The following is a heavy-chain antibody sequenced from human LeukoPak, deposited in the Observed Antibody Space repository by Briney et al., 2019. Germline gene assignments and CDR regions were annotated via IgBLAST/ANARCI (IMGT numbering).Heavy chain of an antibody. CDR2: IYPSGST. Sequence: PSETLSLTCTVSGVSIISDSISRHYRGWIRQPAGEGLEWIGRIYPSGSTECNPTLKSRVTMSIDTSKNQFSLKLSSVTAADTAVYYCVRSIAVAGKEFDSWGRGTLVTVSS. J-gene: IGHJ4*02. V-gene: IGHV4-4*07. D-gene: IGHD6-13*01. CDR1: GVSIISDSISRHY. CDR3: VRSIAVAGKEFDS.